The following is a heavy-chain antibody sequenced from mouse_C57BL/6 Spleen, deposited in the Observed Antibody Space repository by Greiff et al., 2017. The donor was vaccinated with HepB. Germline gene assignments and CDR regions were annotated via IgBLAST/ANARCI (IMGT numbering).Heavy chain of an antibody. Sequence: EVQGVESGGGLVKPGGSLKLSCAASGFTFSDYGMHWVRQAPEKGLEWVAYISSGSSTIYYADTVKGRFTISRDNAKNTLFLQMTSLRSEDTAMYYCARGPYYSNYAWFAYWGQGTLVTVSA. V-gene: IGHV5-17*01. CDR3: ARGPYYSNYAWFAY. D-gene: IGHD2-5*01. CDR1: GFTFSDYG. CDR2: ISSGSSTI. J-gene: IGHJ3*01.